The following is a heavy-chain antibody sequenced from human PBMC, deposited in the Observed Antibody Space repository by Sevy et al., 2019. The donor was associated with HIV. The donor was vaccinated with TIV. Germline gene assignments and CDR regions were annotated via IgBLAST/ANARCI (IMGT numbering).Heavy chain of an antibody. CDR2: IYYTGTT. Sequence: SETLSLTCTVSGGSISAYYWTWIRQPPGKRLEYIGYIYYTGTTNYNPSLKSRVTISVDTSKNQFSLKLSSVTAADTAIYYCARAPPVRSGDDSLNWFGPWGQGTLVTVSS. D-gene: IGHD5-12*01. V-gene: IGHV4-59*01. CDR1: GGSISAYY. J-gene: IGHJ5*02. CDR3: ARAPPVRSGDDSLNWFGP.